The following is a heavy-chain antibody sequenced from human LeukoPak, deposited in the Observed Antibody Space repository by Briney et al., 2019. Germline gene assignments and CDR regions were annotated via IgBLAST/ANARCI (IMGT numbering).Heavy chain of an antibody. J-gene: IGHJ6*02. CDR2: ISGSGGGT. Sequence: PGGRLRLSCAASGFTFSNYAMSWVRQAPGKGLEWVSTISGSGGGTYSAASVKGRFTISRDNSKDTLYLQMNSLRAEDTAVYYCAKTTVTTWGGMDVWGQGDTVTVSS. CDR1: GFTFSNYA. D-gene: IGHD4-11*01. CDR3: AKTTVTTWGGMDV. V-gene: IGHV3-23*01.